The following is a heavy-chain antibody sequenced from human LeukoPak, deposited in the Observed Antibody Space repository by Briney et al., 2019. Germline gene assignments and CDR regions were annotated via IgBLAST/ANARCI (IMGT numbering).Heavy chain of an antibody. D-gene: IGHD6-19*01. CDR3: ARVVSVDIAVADTFDY. Sequence: PSETLSLTCTVSGGSISSYYWSWIRQPPGKGLEWIGYIYYSGSTYYNPSLKSRVTISVDTSKNQFSLKLSSVTAADTAVYYCARVVSVDIAVADTFDYWGQGTLVTVSS. CDR1: GGSISSYY. J-gene: IGHJ4*02. CDR2: IYYSGST. V-gene: IGHV4-59*08.